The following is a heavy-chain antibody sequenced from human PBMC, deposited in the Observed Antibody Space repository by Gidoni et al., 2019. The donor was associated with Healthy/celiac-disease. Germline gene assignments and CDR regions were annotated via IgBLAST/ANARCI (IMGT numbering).Heavy chain of an antibody. V-gene: IGHV3-53*01. CDR1: GFTVRSNY. D-gene: IGHD4-17*01. Sequence: EVQLVESVGGLIQPGGSLRLSCSASGFTVRSNYMSWVRQAPGKGLEWVSVIYSGGNTYYADSVKGRFTISRDNSKNTLYLQMNSLRAEDTAVYYCARDLGSYGDYVEGAFDIWGQGTMVTVSS. CDR2: IYSGGNT. CDR3: ARDLGSYGDYVEGAFDI. J-gene: IGHJ3*02.